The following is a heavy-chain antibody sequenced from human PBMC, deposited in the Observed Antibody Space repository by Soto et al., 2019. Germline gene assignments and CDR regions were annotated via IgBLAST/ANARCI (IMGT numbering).Heavy chain of an antibody. J-gene: IGHJ4*02. V-gene: IGHV4-39*01. CDR2: IYYSGST. D-gene: IGHD6-13*01. CDR3: ACNLAAAGMTAFDY. Sequence: SETLSLTCTVSGGSISSSSYYWGWIRQPPGKGLEWIGSIYYSGSTYYNQSLKSRVTISVDTSKNQFSLKLSSVTAADTAVYYCACNLAAAGMTAFDYWGQGTLVTVSS. CDR1: GGSISSSSYY.